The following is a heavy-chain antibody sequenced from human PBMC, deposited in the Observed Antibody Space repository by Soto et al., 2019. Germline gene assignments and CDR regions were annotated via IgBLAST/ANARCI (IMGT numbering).Heavy chain of an antibody. CDR1: GYTFTRSG. J-gene: IGHJ6*02. Sequence: QVQLVQSGAEVKKPGASVKVSCKASGYTFTRSGISWVRQAPGQGLEWMGWISTYNGDTNYAQTFQGRVTMTTDTSTSKVQMEVRSLRSDDTAVYYCAREGVAPYYYYGMDVWGQGTPVTVSS. V-gene: IGHV1-18*01. CDR2: ISTYNGDT. D-gene: IGHD5-12*01. CDR3: AREGVAPYYYYGMDV.